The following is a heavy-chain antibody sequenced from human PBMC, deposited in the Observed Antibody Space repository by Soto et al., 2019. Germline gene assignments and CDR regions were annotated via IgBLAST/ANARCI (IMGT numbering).Heavy chain of an antibody. CDR2: IYYSGTT. CDR1: GYSISSNNW. Sequence: SETLSLTCAVSGYSISSNNWWGWIRQPPGKGLEWIGYIYYSGTTYYNPSLKSRVTMSVDTSKNQLSLKLTSVTAVDTAVYYCASLLWSRGDWFDPWGQGTLVTVSS. J-gene: IGHJ5*02. CDR3: ASLLWSRGDWFDP. D-gene: IGHD3-10*01. V-gene: IGHV4-28*01.